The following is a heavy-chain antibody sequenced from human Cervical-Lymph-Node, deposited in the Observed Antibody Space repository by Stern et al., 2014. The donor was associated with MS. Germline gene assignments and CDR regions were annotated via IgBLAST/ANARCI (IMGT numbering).Heavy chain of an antibody. CDR2: IVPIIGLA. V-gene: IGHV1-69*09. Sequence: QVQLVESGAEVKKPGSSVKVSCKASGGSFSSSYAVPWVRQAPGQGLEWMGRIVPIIGLANYAQKFRSRVTITADKTTSIVYLELNNVTSEDTAIYYCARGIVTNRAAATLHNLFDPWGQGTRVTVSS. CDR3: ARGIVTNRAAATLHNLFDP. J-gene: IGHJ5*02. D-gene: IGHD2-15*01. CDR1: GGSFSSSYA.